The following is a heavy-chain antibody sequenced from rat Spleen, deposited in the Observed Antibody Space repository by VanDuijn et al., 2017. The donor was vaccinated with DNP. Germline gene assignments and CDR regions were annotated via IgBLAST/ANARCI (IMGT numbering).Heavy chain of an antibody. J-gene: IGHJ3*01. Sequence: QVQLQQSGAELAKPGSSVKISCKASGYTLTTYYIAWIKQTTGQGLDYIGYIYSGSGGTSYNEKFKGKATLTVDKSSNTAFLQLSSLTPDDSAVYYCASPQLYDNWFSYWGQGTLVTVSS. CDR3: ASPQLYDNWFSY. CDR2: IYSGSGGT. V-gene: IGHV1-43*01. CDR1: GYTLTTYY. D-gene: IGHD1-2*01.